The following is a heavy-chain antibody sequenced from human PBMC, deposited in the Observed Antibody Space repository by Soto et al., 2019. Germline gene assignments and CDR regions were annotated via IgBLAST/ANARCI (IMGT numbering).Heavy chain of an antibody. CDR1: VYTFTTCG. CDR3: ARVYGPLYFDY. CDR2: ISPYNGNT. Sequence: ASVKVSCQASVYTFTTCGLSWVRQAPGQGLEWMGWISPYNGNTKYGQKLQGRVTMTTDTSTNTAYMELTSLRSDDTAVYYCARVYGPLYFDYWGQGTLVTVSS. D-gene: IGHD3-10*01. J-gene: IGHJ4*02. V-gene: IGHV1-18*01.